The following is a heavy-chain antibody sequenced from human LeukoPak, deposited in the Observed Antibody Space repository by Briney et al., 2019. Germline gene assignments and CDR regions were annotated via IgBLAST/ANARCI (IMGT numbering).Heavy chain of an antibody. CDR3: AREIRSRGTGWFDP. D-gene: IGHD1-1*01. Sequence: PSETLSLTRTVSGGSVSSGSYYWSWIRQPPGKGLEWIGYIYYSGSTNYNPSLKSRVTISVDTSKNQFSLKLSSVTAADTAVYYCAREIRSRGTGWFDPWGQGTLVTVSS. CDR1: GGSVSSGSYY. CDR2: IYYSGST. J-gene: IGHJ5*02. V-gene: IGHV4-61*01.